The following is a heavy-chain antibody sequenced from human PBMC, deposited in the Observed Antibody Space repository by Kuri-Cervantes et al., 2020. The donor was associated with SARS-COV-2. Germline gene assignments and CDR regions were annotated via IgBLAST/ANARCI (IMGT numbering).Heavy chain of an antibody. CDR3: AKDDILTGYTPLWY. D-gene: IGHD3-9*01. CDR1: GFTFSNAW. Sequence: GESLKISCAASGFTFSNAWMSWVRQAPGKGLEWVSAISGSGGSTYYADSVKGRFTISRDNSKNTLYLQMNSLRAEDTAVYYCAKDDILTGYTPLWYWGQGTLVTVSS. CDR2: ISGSGGST. J-gene: IGHJ4*02. V-gene: IGHV3-23*01.